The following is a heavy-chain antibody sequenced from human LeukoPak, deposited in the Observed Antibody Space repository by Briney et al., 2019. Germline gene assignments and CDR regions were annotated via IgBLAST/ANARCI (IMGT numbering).Heavy chain of an antibody. V-gene: IGHV4-31*03. CDR2: IYYSGST. CDR3: ARSFPRAVWVGSEDAAQNAFDI. D-gene: IGHD1-26*01. CDR1: GGSISSGGYY. Sequence: PSQTLSLTCTVSGGSISSGGYYWSWIRQHPGKGLEWIGYIYYSGSTYYNPSLKSRVTISVDTSKNQFSLKLSSVTAADTAVYYCARSFPRAVWVGSEDAAQNAFDIWGQGTMVTVSS. J-gene: IGHJ3*02.